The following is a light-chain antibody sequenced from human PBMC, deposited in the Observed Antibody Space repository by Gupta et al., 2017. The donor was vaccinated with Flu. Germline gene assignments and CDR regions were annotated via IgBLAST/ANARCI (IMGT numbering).Light chain of an antibody. J-gene: IGKJ4*01. CDR3: QQYNNWPPLT. Sequence: EIVMTQSPATLSGSPGERATLSCRASQSGSSNLAWYQQKPGQAPRLLIYGASTRATGIPARFSGSGSWTEFTLTISSLQSEDFAVYYCQQYNNWPPLTFGGGTKVEIK. CDR2: GAS. CDR1: QSGSSN. V-gene: IGKV3-15*01.